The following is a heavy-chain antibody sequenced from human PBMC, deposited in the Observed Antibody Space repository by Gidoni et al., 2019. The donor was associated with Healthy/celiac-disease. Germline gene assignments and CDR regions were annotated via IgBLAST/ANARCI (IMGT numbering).Heavy chain of an antibody. Sequence: QVQLQESGPGLVKPSQTLSLTCTVPGGSISRGGYYWSWIRQHPGKGLEWIGYIYYSGSTYYNPSLKSRVTISVDTSKNQFSLKLSSVTAADTAVYYCARDADVVVPAAKLTPPWYFDLWGRGTLVTVSS. V-gene: IGHV4-31*03. CDR2: IYYSGST. J-gene: IGHJ2*01. CDR1: GGSISRGGYY. D-gene: IGHD2-2*01. CDR3: ARDADVVVPAAKLTPPWYFDL.